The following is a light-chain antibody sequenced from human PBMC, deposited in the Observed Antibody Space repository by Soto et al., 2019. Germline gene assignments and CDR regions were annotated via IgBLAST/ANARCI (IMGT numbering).Light chain of an antibody. V-gene: IGLV1-40*01. Sequence: QAVVTQPPSVSGAPGQRVTISCTGSSSNLGAGYDVYWYQQLPGTAPKVLIYANRNRPSGVPDRFSGSKSGTSASLAITGLQADDEADYYCQSYDSSLSGYVFGAGTKLTVL. J-gene: IGLJ1*01. CDR2: ANR. CDR1: SSNLGAGYD. CDR3: QSYDSSLSGYV.